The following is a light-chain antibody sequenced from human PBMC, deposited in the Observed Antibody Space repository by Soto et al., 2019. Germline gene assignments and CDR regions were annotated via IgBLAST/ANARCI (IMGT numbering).Light chain of an antibody. CDR3: QQDYTRFT. CDR2: CAS. CDR1: QSVSSSY. V-gene: IGKV3D-7*01. J-gene: IGKJ3*01. Sequence: PGERVTLSCRASQSVSSSYLTWYQQKPGQAPRLLIYCASTRATSIPARFSGSGSGTDFTLTISSLQPEDFAVYYCQQDYTRFTFGPGTKVDIK.